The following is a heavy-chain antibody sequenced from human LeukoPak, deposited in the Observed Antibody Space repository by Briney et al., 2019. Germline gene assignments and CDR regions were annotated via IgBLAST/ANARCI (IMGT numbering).Heavy chain of an antibody. D-gene: IGHD4-11*01. V-gene: IGHV3-23*01. Sequence: GGSLRLSCAASGFTFSSYAMSWVRQAPGKGLEWVSAISGSGGSTYYADSVKGRFTISRDNSKNTLYLQMNSLRAEDTAVYYCARDRVYDYSNPRGFDYWGQGTLVTVSS. J-gene: IGHJ4*02. CDR3: ARDRVYDYSNPRGFDY. CDR1: GFTFSSYA. CDR2: ISGSGGST.